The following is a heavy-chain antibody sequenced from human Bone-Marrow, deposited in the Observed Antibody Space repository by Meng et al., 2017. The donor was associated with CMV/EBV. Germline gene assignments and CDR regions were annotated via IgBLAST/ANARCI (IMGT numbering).Heavy chain of an antibody. CDR2: ISGSGGST. Sequence: GESLKISCAASGFTFSSYWMSWVRQAPGKGLEWVSAISGSGGSTYYADSVKGRFTISRDNSKNTLYLQMNSLRAEDTAVYYCAKDPSGVGATNYWGQGTLVTVSS. V-gene: IGHV3-23*01. CDR3: AKDPSGVGATNY. J-gene: IGHJ4*02. CDR1: GFTFSSYW. D-gene: IGHD1-26*01.